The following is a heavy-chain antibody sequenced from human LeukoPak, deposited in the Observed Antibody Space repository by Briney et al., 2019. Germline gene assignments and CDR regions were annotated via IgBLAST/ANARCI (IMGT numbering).Heavy chain of an antibody. J-gene: IGHJ5*02. CDR1: GGSFSGYY. D-gene: IGHD3-3*01. Sequence: PSETLSLTCAVYGGSFSGYYWSWIRQPPGKGLEWIGEINHSGSTNYNPSLKSQVTISVDTSKNQFSLKLSSVTAADTAVYYCARGLVYYDFWSGYYSFWFDPWGQGTLVTVSS. CDR3: ARGLVYYDFWSGYYSFWFDP. V-gene: IGHV4-34*01. CDR2: INHSGST.